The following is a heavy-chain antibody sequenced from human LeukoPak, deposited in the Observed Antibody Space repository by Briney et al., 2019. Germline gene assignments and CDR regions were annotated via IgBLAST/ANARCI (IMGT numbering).Heavy chain of an antibody. V-gene: IGHV4-4*07. CDR3: ARGVGDTKYYYYGMDV. CDR1: GGSISSYY. CDR2: IYTSGST. J-gene: IGHJ6*02. Sequence: SETLSLTCTVSGGSISSYYWSWIRQPAGKGLEWIGRIYTSGSTNYNPSLKSRVTISVDTSKNQFSLKLSSVTAADTAVYYCARGVGDTKYYYYGMDVWGQGTTVTVSS. D-gene: IGHD4-17*01.